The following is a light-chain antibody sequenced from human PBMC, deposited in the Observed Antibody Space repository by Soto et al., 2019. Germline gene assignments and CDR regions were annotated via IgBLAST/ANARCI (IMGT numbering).Light chain of an antibody. V-gene: IGLV2-14*03. Sequence: QSALTQPASLSGSPGQSITISCTGTSSDVGGYNYVSWYQQHPGKAPKLMIYDVSNRPSGVSNRFSGSKSGNTASLTISGPKAEEEVVNSCSSYRAGSTTLFVFGPGTKLTF. CDR2: DVS. J-gene: IGLJ1*01. CDR1: SSDVGGYNY. CDR3: SSYRAGSTTLFV.